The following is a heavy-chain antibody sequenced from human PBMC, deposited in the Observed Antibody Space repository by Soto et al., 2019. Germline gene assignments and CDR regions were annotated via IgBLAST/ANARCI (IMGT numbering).Heavy chain of an antibody. CDR2: ISYDGSNK. CDR1: GFTFSSYG. J-gene: IGHJ4*02. CDR3: AKDLSNGYFDY. Sequence: GGSLRLSCAASGFTFSSYGMHWVRQAPGKGLEWVAVISYDGSNKYYADSVKGRFTISRDNSKNTLYLQMNSLRAEDTAVYYCAKDLSNGYFDYWGQGTLVTVSS. D-gene: IGHD2-8*01. V-gene: IGHV3-30*18.